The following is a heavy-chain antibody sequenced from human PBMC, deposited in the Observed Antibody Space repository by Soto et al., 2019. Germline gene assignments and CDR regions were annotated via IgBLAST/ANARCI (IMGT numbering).Heavy chain of an antibody. CDR3: AFHPPRYSSGWFDY. V-gene: IGHV4-34*01. D-gene: IGHD6-19*01. J-gene: IGHJ4*02. CDR1: GGSFSGYY. CDR2: INHIGSS. Sequence: PSETLSLTCAVYGGSFSGYYWSWIRQPPANGLEWIGVINHIGSSNYHPSLKSRFTISVDTSKNQFSLKLSSVTAADMAVYYCAFHPPRYSSGWFDYWGQGTLVTFSS.